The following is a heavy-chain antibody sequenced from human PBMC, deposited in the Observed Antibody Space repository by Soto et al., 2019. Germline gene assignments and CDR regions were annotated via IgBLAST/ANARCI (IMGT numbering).Heavy chain of an antibody. Sequence: SCAASGFTFSSYGMHWVRQAPGKGLEWVAVISYDGSNKYYADSVKGRFTISRDNSKNTLYLQMNSLRAEDTAVYYCAKGGEYQLLLADPWGQGTLVTVSS. D-gene: IGHD2-2*01. V-gene: IGHV3-30*18. CDR3: AKGGEYQLLLADP. J-gene: IGHJ5*02. CDR2: ISYDGSNK. CDR1: GFTFSSYG.